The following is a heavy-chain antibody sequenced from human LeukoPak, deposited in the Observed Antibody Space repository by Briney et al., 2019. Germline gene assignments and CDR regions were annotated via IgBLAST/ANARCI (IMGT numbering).Heavy chain of an antibody. CDR1: GCTFSSYA. CDR2: IIPRLGMA. CDR3: ARDGHYYGSGTHYGMDV. V-gene: IGHV1-69*04. J-gene: IGHJ6*02. Sequence: GASVKVSCKGSGCTFSSYASSWVRQAPGQGREWMGRIIPRLGMANYAQQFQGRVTTNAEKSTSTAYMELSSLRSEDTAVYYCARDGHYYGSGTHYGMDVWGQGTTVTVSS. D-gene: IGHD3-10*01.